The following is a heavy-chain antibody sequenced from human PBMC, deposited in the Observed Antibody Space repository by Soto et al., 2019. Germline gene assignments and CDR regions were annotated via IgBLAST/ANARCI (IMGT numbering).Heavy chain of an antibody. CDR1: GXSVRSDGYY. CDR3: ARGWYCTNGVCYSPHAFDI. J-gene: IGHJ3*02. CDR2: IYYSGST. D-gene: IGHD2-8*01. V-gene: IGHV4-31*03. Sequence: TLCLTCTVSGXSVRSDGYYWSWIRTHPGEGLEWIGYIYYSGSTYYNPSLKSRFTISVETSKNQFSLKLSSVTAADTAVYYCARGWYCTNGVCYSPHAFDIWGQGTMVTVSS.